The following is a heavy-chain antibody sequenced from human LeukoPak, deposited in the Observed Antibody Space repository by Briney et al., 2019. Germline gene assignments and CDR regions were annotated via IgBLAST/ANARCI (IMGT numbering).Heavy chain of an antibody. CDR3: ARVDTVMAYYFDL. J-gene: IGHJ4*02. CDR1: GFTVSTNC. V-gene: IGHV3-53*04. Sequence: GGSLKLSCAASGFTVSTNCMTWVRQAPGKGLEWVSTIYSGGTTYYADSVMGRFTISRHNSRNTLYLQMNSLRAEDTAVYYCARVDTVMAYYFDLWGQGTLVTVSS. CDR2: IYSGGTT. D-gene: IGHD5-18*01.